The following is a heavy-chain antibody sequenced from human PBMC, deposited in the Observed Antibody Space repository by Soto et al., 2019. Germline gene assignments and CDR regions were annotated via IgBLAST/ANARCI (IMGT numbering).Heavy chain of an antibody. D-gene: IGHD3-10*01. V-gene: IGHV3-23*01. Sequence: EVQLLESGGGLVQPGGSLRLSCAASGFTFSSHGMSWVRQAPGKGLEWVSSISGSGGSTYYADAVKGRFTISRDNAKNTLYLQMNRLRVEDTAVYYCAKAAYYYGSGSYFPFHYWGQGTLVSVSS. CDR2: ISGSGGST. J-gene: IGHJ4*02. CDR1: GFTFSSHG. CDR3: AKAAYYYGSGSYFPFHY.